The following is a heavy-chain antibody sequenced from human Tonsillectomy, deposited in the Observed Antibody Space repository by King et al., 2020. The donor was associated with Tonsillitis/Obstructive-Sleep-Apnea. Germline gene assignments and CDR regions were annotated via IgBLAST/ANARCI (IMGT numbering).Heavy chain of an antibody. Sequence: PLVQSGAEVKEPGESLRISCKGFGYSFASYWINWVRQKPGKGLEWMGKIDPSDSYANYTPSFQGHVSFSVDKSISTAHLQWSSLRASDTAMYYCARGGIGYDFAFDIWGQGTMVTVSS. CDR1: GYSFASYW. CDR2: IDPSDSYA. V-gene: IGHV5-10-1*01. CDR3: ARGGIGYDFAFDI. J-gene: IGHJ3*02. D-gene: IGHD5-12*01.